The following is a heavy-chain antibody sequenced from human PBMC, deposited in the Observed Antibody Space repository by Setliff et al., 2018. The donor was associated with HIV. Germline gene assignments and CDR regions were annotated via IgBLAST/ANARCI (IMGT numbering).Heavy chain of an antibody. CDR3: ARHYELETYMDV. J-gene: IGHJ6*03. CDR2: IYYSGST. V-gene: IGHV4-39*01. CDR1: GGSISSSNYC. D-gene: IGHD3-3*01. Sequence: PSETLSLTCTVSGGSISSSNYCWGWIRQPPGKGLEWSGSIYYSGSTYYNPSLKSRVTISVDTSKNQFSLKLRSVTAADTAVYYCARHYELETYMDVWGKGTTVTVS.